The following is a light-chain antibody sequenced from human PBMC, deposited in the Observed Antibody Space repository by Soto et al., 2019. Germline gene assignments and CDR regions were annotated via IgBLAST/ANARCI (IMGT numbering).Light chain of an antibody. CDR3: QQAYSFPIT. CDR2: TAS. CDR1: QDIAGF. J-gene: IGKJ5*01. Sequence: DIHVTQCRSSVAPSLGHRMTMTCRASQDIAGFLAWYQHKPGRAPELLIRTASSLQSGVPSRFSGSGSGTDFTLTINSLQPEDSATYYCQQAYSFPITFGQGTRLEIK. V-gene: IGKV1D-12*01.